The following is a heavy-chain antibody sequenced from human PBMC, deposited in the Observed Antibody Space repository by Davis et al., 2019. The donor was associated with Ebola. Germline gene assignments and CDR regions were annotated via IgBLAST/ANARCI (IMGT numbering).Heavy chain of an antibody. Sequence: SETLSLTCTVSGGSISSSSYYWGWIRQPPGKGLEWIGSIYYSGSTYYNPSLKSRVTISVDTSKNQFSLTLSSVTAADTAVYYCARLVALYDNSGYAYLDYWGQGILVTVSS. CDR3: ARLVALYDNSGYAYLDY. CDR2: IYYSGST. J-gene: IGHJ4*02. CDR1: GGSISSSSYY. V-gene: IGHV4-39*07. D-gene: IGHD3-22*01.